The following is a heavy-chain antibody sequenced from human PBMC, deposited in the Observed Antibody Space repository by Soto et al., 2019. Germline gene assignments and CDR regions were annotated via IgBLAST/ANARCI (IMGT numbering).Heavy chain of an antibody. Sequence: PSETLSLTCAVSGYSISSGYYWGWIRQPPGKGLEWIGSIYHSGSTYYNPSLKSRVTISVDTSKKHFSLKLSYVTAADTAVYYCAREGSIYNNFWSGYYTRALYYYYGMDVWGQGTTVTVSS. CDR2: IYHSGST. CDR1: GYSISSGYY. D-gene: IGHD3-3*01. V-gene: IGHV4-38-2*02. CDR3: AREGSIYNNFWSGYYTRALYYYYGMDV. J-gene: IGHJ6*02.